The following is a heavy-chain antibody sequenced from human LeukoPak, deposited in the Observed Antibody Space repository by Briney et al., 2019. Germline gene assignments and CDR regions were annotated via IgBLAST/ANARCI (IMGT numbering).Heavy chain of an antibody. J-gene: IGHJ5*02. Sequence: GGSLRLSCAASGFTVSDSLMSWVRQAPGKGLEWVSVIYSGGTTYYADSVKGRFPISRDNSKNTLYLQMNSLRAEDTALYYCARGNYGGMFDPWGQGTLVTVSS. D-gene: IGHD4-23*01. CDR1: GFTVSDSL. V-gene: IGHV3-53*05. CDR2: IYSGGTT. CDR3: ARGNYGGMFDP.